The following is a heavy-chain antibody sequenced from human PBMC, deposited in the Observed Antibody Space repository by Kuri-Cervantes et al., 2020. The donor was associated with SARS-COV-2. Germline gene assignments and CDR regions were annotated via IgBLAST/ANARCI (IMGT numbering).Heavy chain of an antibody. D-gene: IGHD3-3*01. CDR3: ARASLFVDFWSGYYDY. CDR2: INPNSGGT. J-gene: IGHJ4*02. CDR1: GYTFTGYY. Sequence: ASVKVSCKASGYTFTGYYMHWVQQAPGQGLEWMGWINPNSGGTNYAQKFQGRVTMTRDTSISTAYMELSRLRSDDTAVYYCARASLFVDFWSGYYDYWGQGTLVTVSS. V-gene: IGHV1-2*02.